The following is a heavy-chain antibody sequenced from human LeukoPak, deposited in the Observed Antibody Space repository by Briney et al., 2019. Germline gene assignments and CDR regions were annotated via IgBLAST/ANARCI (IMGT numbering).Heavy chain of an antibody. V-gene: IGHV3-23*01. Sequence: GGSLRLSCAASGFTLSSYAMSWVRQAPGKGLEWVSAISVSGNTYHADSVKGRFTISRDSSKNTLYLQMNRLRAEDAAVYYCAKPAPLRKYYYYYYMDVWGKGTTVTISS. CDR1: GFTLSSYA. J-gene: IGHJ6*03. D-gene: IGHD4-17*01. CDR2: ISVSGNT. CDR3: AKPAPLRKYYYYYYMDV.